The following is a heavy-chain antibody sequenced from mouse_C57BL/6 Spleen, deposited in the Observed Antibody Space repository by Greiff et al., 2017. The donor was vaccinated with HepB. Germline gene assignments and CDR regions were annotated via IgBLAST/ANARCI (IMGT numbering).Heavy chain of an antibody. Sequence: EVQLQESGGGLVQPKGSLKLSCAASGFSFNTYAMNWVRQAPGKGLEWVARIRSKSNNYATYYADSVKYRFTISRDDSESMLYLQMNNLKTEDTAMYYCVRGGYYDYDYYAMDYWGQGTSVTVSS. CDR3: VRGGYYDYDYYAMDY. J-gene: IGHJ4*01. CDR2: IRSKSNNYAT. D-gene: IGHD2-4*01. V-gene: IGHV10-1*01. CDR1: GFSFNTYA.